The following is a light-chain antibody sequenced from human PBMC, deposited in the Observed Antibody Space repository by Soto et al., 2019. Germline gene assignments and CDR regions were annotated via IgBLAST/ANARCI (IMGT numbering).Light chain of an antibody. CDR2: RAS. CDR1: QTISSW. CDR3: QHYNSYSEA. J-gene: IGKJ1*01. V-gene: IGKV1-5*03. Sequence: DFQMTQSPSTLSASVGDRVTITCRASQTISSWLAWYQQKPGEAPKLLIYRASTLKSGVPSRFSGSGSGTEFTLTISSLQPDDFATYYCQHYNSYSEAFGQGTKVGIK.